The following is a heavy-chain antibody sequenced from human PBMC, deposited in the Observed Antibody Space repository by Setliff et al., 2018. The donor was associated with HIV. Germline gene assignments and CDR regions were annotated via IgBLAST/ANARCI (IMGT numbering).Heavy chain of an antibody. CDR3: ARQRDYEILTGRNDAFDI. J-gene: IGHJ3*02. Sequence: GESLKISCKGSGYSFTTYWIGWVRQMPGKGLEWMGVIYPGDSDTRYSPSFQGQVTISADKSISTAYLQWSSLKASDTAMYYCARQRDYEILTGRNDAFDIWGQGAMVTV. CDR1: GYSFTTYW. D-gene: IGHD3-9*01. CDR2: IYPGDSDT. V-gene: IGHV5-51*01.